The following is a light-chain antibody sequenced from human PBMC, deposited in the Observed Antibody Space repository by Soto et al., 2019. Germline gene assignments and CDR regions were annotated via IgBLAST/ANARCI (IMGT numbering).Light chain of an antibody. CDR3: EQYGSSPPIT. V-gene: IGKV3-20*01. CDR2: GAS. J-gene: IGKJ5*01. Sequence: EIVLTQSPGTLSLSPWEIATLSCRASQSVSSSYLAWYQQKPVQAPRLLIYGASSRATGIPDRFSGSGSGTDFTLTISRLEPEDFAVYYCEQYGSSPPITFGQGTRLEIK. CDR1: QSVSSSY.